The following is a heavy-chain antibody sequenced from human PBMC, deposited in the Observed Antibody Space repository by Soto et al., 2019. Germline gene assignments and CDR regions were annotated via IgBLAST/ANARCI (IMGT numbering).Heavy chain of an antibody. CDR1: GFTFSNYW. D-gene: IGHD1-26*01. CDR3: VRDPHPWEIPSDY. J-gene: IGHJ4*02. V-gene: IGHV3-74*01. Sequence: EVQLVESGGGLVQPGGSLRLSCAASGFTFSNYWMHWVRQAPGKGLVCVSRINSDGSTTSYADSVKGRFTISRDNARNTLYLQMNSLRAEDTAVYYCVRDPHPWEIPSDYWGQGILVTVSS. CDR2: INSDGSTT.